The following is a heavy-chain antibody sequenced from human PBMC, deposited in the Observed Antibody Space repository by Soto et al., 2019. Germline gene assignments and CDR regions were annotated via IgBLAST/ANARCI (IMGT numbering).Heavy chain of an antibody. Sequence: SVKVSCKASGGTFSSYTISWVRQAPGQELEWMGRIIPILGIANYAQKFQGRVTITADKSTSTAYMELSSLRSEDTAVYYCARDRGGGDTYWYFALWGRGTLVTVSS. CDR2: IIPILGIA. CDR1: GGTFSSYT. CDR3: ARDRGGGDTYWYFAL. V-gene: IGHV1-69*04. J-gene: IGHJ2*01. D-gene: IGHD2-21*01.